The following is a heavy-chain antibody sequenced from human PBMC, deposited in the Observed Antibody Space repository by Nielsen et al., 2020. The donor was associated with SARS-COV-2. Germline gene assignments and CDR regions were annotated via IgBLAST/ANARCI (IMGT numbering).Heavy chain of an antibody. V-gene: IGHV4-39*01. CDR2: IYYSGST. D-gene: IGHD1-1*01. CDR1: GGSISSSSYY. J-gene: IGHJ4*02. CDR3: ARRRNWNDVPFDY. Sequence: SETLSPTCTVSGGSISSSSYYWGWIRQPPGKGLEWIGSIYYSGSTYYNPSLKSRVTISVDTSKNQFSLKLSSVTAADTAVYYCARRRNWNDVPFDYWGQGTLVTVSS.